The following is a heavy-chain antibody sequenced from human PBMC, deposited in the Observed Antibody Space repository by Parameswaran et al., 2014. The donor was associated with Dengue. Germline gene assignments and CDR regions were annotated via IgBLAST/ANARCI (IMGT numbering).Heavy chain of an antibody. Sequence: WVRQAPGQGLEWMGWINPNSGGTNYAQKFQGRVTMTRDTSISTAYMELSRLRSDDTAVYYCARAPLRPTLYYYYGMDVWGQGTTVTVSS. CDR3: ARAPLRPTLYYYYGMDV. V-gene: IGHV1-2*02. CDR2: INPNSGGT. J-gene: IGHJ6*02.